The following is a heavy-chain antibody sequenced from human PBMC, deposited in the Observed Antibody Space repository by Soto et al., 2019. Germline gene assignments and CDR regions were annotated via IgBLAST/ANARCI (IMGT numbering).Heavy chain of an antibody. V-gene: IGHV4-4*02. D-gene: IGHD6-13*01. Sequence: SETLSLTCAVSGGSISSSNWWSWVRQPPGKGLEWIGEIYHSGSTNYNPSLKSRVTISVDKSKNQFSLKLSSVTAADTAVYYCARDKGASSSWYYFDYWGQGTLVTVSS. CDR3: ARDKGASSSWYYFDY. CDR2: IYHSGST. CDR1: GGSISSSNW. J-gene: IGHJ4*02.